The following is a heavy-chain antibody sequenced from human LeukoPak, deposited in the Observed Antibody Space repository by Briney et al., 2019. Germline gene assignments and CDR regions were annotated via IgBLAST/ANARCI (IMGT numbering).Heavy chain of an antibody. CDR1: GFSLSNYW. J-gene: IGHJ6*02. Sequence: PGGSLRLSCAASGFSLSNYWMNWVRQAPGKGLEWVANIKQDGSEKYYVDSVKGRFTISRDNAKNSLFLQMNSLRAEDTAVYYCARDPPVAGYGMDVWGQGTTVTVSS. CDR2: IKQDGSEK. D-gene: IGHD6-19*01. CDR3: ARDPPVAGYGMDV. V-gene: IGHV3-7*01.